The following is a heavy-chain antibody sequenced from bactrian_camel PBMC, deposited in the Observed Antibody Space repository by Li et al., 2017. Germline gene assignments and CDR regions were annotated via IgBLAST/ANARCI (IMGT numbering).Heavy chain of an antibody. V-gene: IGHV3S1*01. CDR3: ATSWYVPYND. D-gene: IGHD6*01. J-gene: IGHJ4*01. CDR2: IINRGGTT. Sequence: HVQLVESGGGLVQPGGSLRLSCAASGFTLSSYRTYWVRQAPGKGLEWVSIINRGGTTYYADSILGRFTISRDNAKNTLYLRMNSLKTEDTAVYYCATSWYVPYNDWGQGTQVTVS. CDR1: GFTLSSYR.